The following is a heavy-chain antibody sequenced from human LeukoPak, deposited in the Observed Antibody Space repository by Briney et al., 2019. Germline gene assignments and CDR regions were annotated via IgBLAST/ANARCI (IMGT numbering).Heavy chain of an antibody. D-gene: IGHD3-10*01. CDR1: GYTFSIHS. V-gene: IGHV1-18*01. CDR2: ISPYNGNT. Sequence: ASVTVSCKTSGYTFSIHSMNWVRQAPGQGLEWMGWISPYNGNTKYAQKLQGRATMTTDTSTSTAYMELRSLRSDDTAVYYCARGEYDLLGDYWGQGTLVTVSS. CDR3: ARGEYDLLGDY. J-gene: IGHJ4*02.